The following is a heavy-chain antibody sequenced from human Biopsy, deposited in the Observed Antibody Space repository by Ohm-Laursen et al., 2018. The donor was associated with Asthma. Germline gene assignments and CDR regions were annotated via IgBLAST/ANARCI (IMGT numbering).Heavy chain of an antibody. Sequence: ASVKASCKISGYTFNSAGITWVRQAPGQGLEWMGLISVYNGNTKVAQKLQDRVTMITDTSTSTACMELRSLRSADPAVYFCARAVGYSHYYGIDVWGQGTTVTVS. J-gene: IGHJ6*02. D-gene: IGHD4-23*01. V-gene: IGHV1-18*01. CDR2: ISVYNGNT. CDR3: ARAVGYSHYYGIDV. CDR1: GYTFNSAG.